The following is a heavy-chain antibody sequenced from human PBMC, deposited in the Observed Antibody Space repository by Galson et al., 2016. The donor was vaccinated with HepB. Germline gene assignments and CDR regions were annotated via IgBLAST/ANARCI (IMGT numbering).Heavy chain of an antibody. V-gene: IGHV1-8*01. CDR2: VNTNSGNT. Sequence: SVKVSCKASGYTFTTYDINWVRQATGQGLEWMGWVNTNSGNTGYAQKFQGRVTMSRNSSINTAYMELTSLRSEDTAVYYCARGAGIAVADYFYYYASDVWGQGTTVTVSS. D-gene: IGHD6-19*01. CDR1: GYTFTTYD. J-gene: IGHJ6*02. CDR3: ARGAGIAVADYFYYYASDV.